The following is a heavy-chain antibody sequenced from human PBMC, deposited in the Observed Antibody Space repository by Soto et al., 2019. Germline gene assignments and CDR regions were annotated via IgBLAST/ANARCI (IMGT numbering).Heavy chain of an antibody. V-gene: IGHV3-11*01. CDR2: ISSRSGTI. Sequence: GGSLRLSCAASGFSFSDYYMTWIRQAPGQGLEWVSYISSRSGTIFYADSVKGRFTLSRDNSKNSMYLQMNSLRAEDTAVYYCAREVDRALVGSPHYFDYWGQGTLVPSPQ. CDR3: AREVDRALVGSPHYFDY. D-gene: IGHD5-18*01. J-gene: IGHJ4*01. CDR1: GFSFSDYY.